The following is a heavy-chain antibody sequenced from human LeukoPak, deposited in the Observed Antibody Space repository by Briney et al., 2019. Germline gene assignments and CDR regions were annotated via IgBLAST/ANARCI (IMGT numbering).Heavy chain of an antibody. J-gene: IGHJ4*02. CDR2: ITYDGYYK. CDR3: ARDLSPVVRASPMGY. CDR1: GFTFSSYA. D-gene: IGHD3-10*01. Sequence: GGSLRLSCSASGFTFSSYAMHWVRQSPGKGLEWVALITYDGYYKYYSDSVKGRFTISSDTSKNTLYLQMNSLRAEDTAVYYCARDLSPVVRASPMGYWGQGTLVTVSS. V-gene: IGHV3-30*04.